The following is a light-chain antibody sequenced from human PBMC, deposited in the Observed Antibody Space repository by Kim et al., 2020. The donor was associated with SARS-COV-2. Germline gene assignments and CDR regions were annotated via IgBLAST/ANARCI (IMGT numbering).Light chain of an antibody. Sequence: PTVGDNVTLTCRASQTIYKYFIWGQQKPGEAPKPLCYAVPTMRNGVPSRVSVGGYGTDFSLTISSLQPEDFATYYCQQSYSTLWTFGQRATVYIK. CDR1: QTIYKY. J-gene: IGKJ1*01. CDR3: QQSYSTLWT. V-gene: IGKV1-39*01. CDR2: AVP.